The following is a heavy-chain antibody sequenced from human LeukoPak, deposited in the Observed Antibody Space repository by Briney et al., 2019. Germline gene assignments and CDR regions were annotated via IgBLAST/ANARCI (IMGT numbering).Heavy chain of an antibody. CDR3: ATGEGHVEMATMGTFDY. CDR1: GGTFSSYA. Sequence: SVKVSCKASGGTFSSYAISWVRQAPGQGLEWMGGIIPIFGTANYAQKFQGRVTITTDESTSTAYMELSSLRSEDTAVYYCATGEGHVEMATMGTFDYWGQGTLVTVPS. V-gene: IGHV1-69*05. CDR2: IIPIFGTA. D-gene: IGHD5-24*01. J-gene: IGHJ4*02.